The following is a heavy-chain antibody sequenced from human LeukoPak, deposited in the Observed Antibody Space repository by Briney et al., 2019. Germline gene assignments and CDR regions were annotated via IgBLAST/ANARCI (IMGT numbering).Heavy chain of an antibody. J-gene: IGHJ4*02. CDR2: IYYSGST. V-gene: IGHV4-39*07. Sequence: SETLSLTCTVSGGSISSSSYYWGWIRQPPGKGLEWIGSIYYSGSTYYNPSLKSRVTISVDTSKNQFSLKLSSVTAADTAVYYCARPLAGSSGWFPGGVTIDYWGQGTLVTVSS. D-gene: IGHD6-19*01. CDR3: ARPLAGSSGWFPGGVTIDY. CDR1: GGSISSSSYY.